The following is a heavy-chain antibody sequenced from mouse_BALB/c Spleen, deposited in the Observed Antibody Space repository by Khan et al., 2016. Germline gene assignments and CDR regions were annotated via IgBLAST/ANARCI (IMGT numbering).Heavy chain of an antibody. J-gene: IGHJ2*01. CDR1: GYTFTSYW. D-gene: IGHD2-4*01. Sequence: QVQLQQSGAELARPGASVKLSCKASGYTFTSYWMQWVKQRPGQGLEWIGAIYPGDGDTRYTQKFKGKATLTADKSSSTAYMQLISLASEDSAVYYCARGNSYYDYDYWGQGTTLTVSS. V-gene: IGHV1-87*01. CDR2: IYPGDGDT. CDR3: ARGNSYYDYDY.